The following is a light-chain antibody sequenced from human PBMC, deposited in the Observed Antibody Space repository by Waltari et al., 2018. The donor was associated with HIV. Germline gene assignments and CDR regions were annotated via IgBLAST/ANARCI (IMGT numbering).Light chain of an antibody. Sequence: EIVLTQSPGTLSLSPGERATLSCRASQSVSSSYLACYQQKPGQAPRLLIYGASSRATGIPDRFSGSGSGTDFTLTISRLEPEDFAVYYCQLYGSSPGLTFGGGTKVEIK. J-gene: IGKJ4*01. CDR1: QSVSSSY. CDR2: GAS. CDR3: QLYGSSPGLT. V-gene: IGKV3-20*01.